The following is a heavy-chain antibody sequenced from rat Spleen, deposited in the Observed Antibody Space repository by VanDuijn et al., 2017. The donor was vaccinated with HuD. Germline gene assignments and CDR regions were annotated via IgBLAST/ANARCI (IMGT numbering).Heavy chain of an antibody. D-gene: IGHD1-11*01. CDR2: MKYDGDT. CDR3: TTFRGGSPFDY. V-gene: IGHV2S30*01. J-gene: IGHJ2*01. CDR1: GFSLMDYS. Sequence: QVQLKESGPGLVQPSQTLSLTCTVSGFSLMDYSVHWVRQPPGKGLEWMGRMKYDGDTYYNSALKSRLSISRDTSKSQVFLKMNSLQTEDTAIYYCTTFRGGSPFDYWGQGVMVTVSS.